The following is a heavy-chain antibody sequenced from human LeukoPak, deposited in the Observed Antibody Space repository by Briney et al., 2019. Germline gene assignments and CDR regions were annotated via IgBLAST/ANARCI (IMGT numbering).Heavy chain of an antibody. CDR3: ARDQRSESYYPWGWFDP. J-gene: IGHJ5*02. CDR1: GFAVGTNY. D-gene: IGHD1-26*01. V-gene: IGHV3-66*02. Sequence: GGSLRLSCAASGFAVGTNYLSWVRQAPGKGLEWVSVIYSDGSTYYTHSVKGRFTISRDNSKNTLYLQVNSLRPEDTAVYYCARDQRSESYYPWGWFDPWGQGTLVTVSS. CDR2: IYSDGST.